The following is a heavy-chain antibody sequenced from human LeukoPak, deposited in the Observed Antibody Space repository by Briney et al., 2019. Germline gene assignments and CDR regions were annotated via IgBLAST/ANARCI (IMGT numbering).Heavy chain of an antibody. CDR3: ARGKRAAPSYCSGGSCKHFDY. CDR2: INHSGST. D-gene: IGHD2-15*01. CDR1: GGTFSGYY. Sequence: SETLSLTCAVSGGTFSGYYWSWIRQPPGKGLEWIGEINHSGSTNYNPSLKSRATISVGTSKNQFSLKLSSVTAADTAVYYCARGKRAAPSYCSGGSCKHFDYWGQGTLVTVSS. J-gene: IGHJ4*02. V-gene: IGHV4-34*01.